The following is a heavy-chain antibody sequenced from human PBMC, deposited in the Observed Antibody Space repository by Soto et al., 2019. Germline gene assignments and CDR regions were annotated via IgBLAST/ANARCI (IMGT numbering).Heavy chain of an antibody. CDR3: ARESLIAARHEGNWFDP. CDR2: IIPIFGTA. CDR1: GCTFSSYA. J-gene: IGHJ5*02. D-gene: IGHD6-6*01. V-gene: IGHV1-69*06. Sequence: SVKVSCKASGCTFSSYAISWVRQARGQGLEWMGGIIPIFGTANYAQKFQGRVTITADKSTSTAYMELSSLRSEDTAVYYCARESLIAARHEGNWFDPWGQGTRVTVSS.